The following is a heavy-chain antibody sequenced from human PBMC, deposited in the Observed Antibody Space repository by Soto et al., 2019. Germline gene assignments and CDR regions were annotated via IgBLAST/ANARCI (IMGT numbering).Heavy chain of an antibody. J-gene: IGHJ3*01. V-gene: IGHV4-30-4*01. CDR1: SGSIISADYY. Sequence: QVQLQQSGPGLVKPSQTLSLTCTVSSGSIISADYYWSWVRQPPGKGLEWIGYIHYRGSTYYNPSLKSRVSLSVDTSNNQFSLQLTFATAADTAVYYCASTNWAYAFDSWGQGTLVTVSS. D-gene: IGHD7-27*01. CDR3: ASTNWAYAFDS. CDR2: IHYRGST.